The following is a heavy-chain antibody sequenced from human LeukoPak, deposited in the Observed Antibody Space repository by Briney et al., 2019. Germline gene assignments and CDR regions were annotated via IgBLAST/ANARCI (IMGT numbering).Heavy chain of an antibody. CDR2: MNPNSGNT. CDR3: ARTAVAGRWFDP. V-gene: IGHV1-8*01. D-gene: IGHD6-19*01. Sequence: ASVKVSCKASGYTFTSYDINWVRQATGQGLEWMGWMNPNSGNTGYAQKFQGRVTITADKSTSTAYMELSSLRSEDTAVYYCARTAVAGRWFDPWGQGTLVTVSS. CDR1: GYTFTSYD. J-gene: IGHJ5*02.